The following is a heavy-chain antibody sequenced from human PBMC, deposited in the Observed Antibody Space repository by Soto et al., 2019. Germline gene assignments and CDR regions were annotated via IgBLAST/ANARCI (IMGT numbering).Heavy chain of an antibody. D-gene: IGHD6-13*01. J-gene: IGHJ4*02. V-gene: IGHV3-13*01. Sequence: PGGSLRLSCVASGFTFSIYDMHWVRQATGKGLEWVSAIGLGGETYYSGSVKGRFTISRENAKNSLYLQMNSLRAEDTAVYYCAREQIAAFFDYWAQGTLVTVSS. CDR2: IGLGGET. CDR3: AREQIAAFFDY. CDR1: GFTFSIYD.